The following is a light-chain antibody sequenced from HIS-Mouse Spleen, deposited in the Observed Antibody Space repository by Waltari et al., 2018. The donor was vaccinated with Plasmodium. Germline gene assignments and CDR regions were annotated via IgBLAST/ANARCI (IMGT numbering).Light chain of an antibody. V-gene: IGLV3-21*02. Sequence: SYVLTQPPSVSVAPGQTARITCGGDKLGSKSVQWYQQKPGQAPVLVVYDESDRPSGLPVPFAGSNSGNTPNLTISRVEAWNHSDYYYDVWDSSSDHVVFGGGTKLTVL. CDR3: DVWDSSSDHVV. J-gene: IGLJ2*01. CDR2: DES. CDR1: KLGSKS.